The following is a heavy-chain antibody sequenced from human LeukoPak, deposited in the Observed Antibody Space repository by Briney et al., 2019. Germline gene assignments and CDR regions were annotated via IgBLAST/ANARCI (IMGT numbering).Heavy chain of an antibody. Sequence: GGSLRLSCAASGFTFSSYSMNWVRQAPGKGLEWVSSISSSSSYIYYADSVKGRFTISRDNAKNSLYLQMNSLRAEDTAVYYCARDQIVVVPAATTKYYYYYGMDVWGQGTTVTVSS. CDR3: ARDQIVVVPAATTKYYYYYGMDV. V-gene: IGHV3-21*01. CDR2: ISSSSSYI. CDR1: GFTFSSYS. J-gene: IGHJ6*02. D-gene: IGHD2-2*01.